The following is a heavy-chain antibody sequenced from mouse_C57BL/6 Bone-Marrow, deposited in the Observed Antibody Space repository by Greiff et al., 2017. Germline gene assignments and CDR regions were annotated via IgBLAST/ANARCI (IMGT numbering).Heavy chain of an antibody. CDR3: ASLYYYGSKGY. Sequence: EVKLMESGPGLVKPSQSLSLTCYVTGYSITSGYYWNWIRQFPGNKLEWMGYITYDGSNNYNPYLKNQISITRVTSKNQFFLKLNSVTTEDTATYYCASLYYYGSKGYWGPGTTLTVSS. J-gene: IGHJ2*01. CDR1: GYSITSGYY. V-gene: IGHV3-6*01. CDR2: ITYDGSN. D-gene: IGHD1-1*01.